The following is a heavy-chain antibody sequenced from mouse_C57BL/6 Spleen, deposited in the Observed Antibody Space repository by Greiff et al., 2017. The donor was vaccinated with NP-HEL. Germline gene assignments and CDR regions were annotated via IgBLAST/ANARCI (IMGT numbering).Heavy chain of an antibody. CDR3: ARRTAQAFDY. Sequence: VQLQQSGAELVRPGTSVKVSCKASGYAFTNYLIEWVKQRPGQGLEWIGVINPGSGGTNYNEKFKGKATLTADKSSSTAYMQLSSLTSEDSAVYFCARRTAQAFDYWGQGTTL. CDR2: INPGSGGT. D-gene: IGHD3-2*02. CDR1: GYAFTNYL. J-gene: IGHJ2*01. V-gene: IGHV1-54*01.